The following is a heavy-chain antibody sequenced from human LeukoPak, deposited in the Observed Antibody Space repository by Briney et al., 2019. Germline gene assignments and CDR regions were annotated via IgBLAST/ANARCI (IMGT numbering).Heavy chain of an antibody. D-gene: IGHD2-8*01. V-gene: IGHV4-59*01. CDR1: GGSISSYY. CDR2: IYYSGST. J-gene: IGHJ5*02. Sequence: PSETLSLTCTVSGGSISSYYWSWIRQPPGKGLEWIGYIYYSGSTNYNPSLKSRVTISVDTSKNQFSLKLSSVTAADTAVYYCARAYGHNWFDPWGQGTLVTVSS. CDR3: ARAYGHNWFDP.